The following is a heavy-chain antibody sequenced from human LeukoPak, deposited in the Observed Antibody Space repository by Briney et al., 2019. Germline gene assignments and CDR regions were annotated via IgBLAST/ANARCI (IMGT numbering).Heavy chain of an antibody. Sequence: KPSETLSLTCAVYGGSFSGYYWSWIRQPPGKGLEWIGEINHSGSTNYNPSLKSRVTISVDTSKNQFSLKLSSVTAAGTAVYYCARGLYSRGYGMDVWGQGTTVTASS. CDR1: GGSFSGYY. J-gene: IGHJ6*02. V-gene: IGHV4-34*01. CDR2: INHSGST. CDR3: ARGLYSRGYGMDV. D-gene: IGHD6-13*01.